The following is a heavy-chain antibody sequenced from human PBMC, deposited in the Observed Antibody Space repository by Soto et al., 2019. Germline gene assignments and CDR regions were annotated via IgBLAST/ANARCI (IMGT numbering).Heavy chain of an antibody. J-gene: IGHJ4*02. V-gene: IGHV4-31*03. D-gene: IGHD2-15*01. CDR3: ARVYCSGGSCYEFDY. Sequence: QVQLQESGPGLVKPSQTLSLTCTVSGGSISSGGYYWRWIRQHPGKALEWIGYIYYRGSTYYNPSLKSRVTIAVDTSKNQFSLKLSSVTAADTAVYYCARVYCSGGSCYEFDYWGQGTLVTVSS. CDR2: IYYRGST. CDR1: GGSISSGGYY.